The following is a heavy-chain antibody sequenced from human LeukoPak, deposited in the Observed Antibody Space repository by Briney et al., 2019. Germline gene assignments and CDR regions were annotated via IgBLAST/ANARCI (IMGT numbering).Heavy chain of an antibody. V-gene: IGHV1-8*01. CDR1: GYTFTSYA. CDR2: INPNSGNT. Sequence: ASVKVSCNTSGYTFTSYALYWVRQAPGHGLEWIGWINPNSGNTGYGQKFQGRVTLTRNTSVSTAYMELDSLTSEDTAVYYCARGLRQLWLGEFAYWGQGTLVIVSS. CDR3: ARGLRQLWLGEFAY. D-gene: IGHD3-10*01. J-gene: IGHJ4*02.